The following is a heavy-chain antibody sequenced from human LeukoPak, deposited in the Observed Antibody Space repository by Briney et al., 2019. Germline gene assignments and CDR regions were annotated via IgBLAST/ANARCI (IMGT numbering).Heavy chain of an antibody. CDR2: INSHGDST. J-gene: IGHJ4*02. Sequence: GGSLRLSCAASGFTFSSYAMSWVRQAPGKGLEWVSTINSHGDSTYYADSVKGRFSISRSNSRNTLYLQMSTLRAEDTAVYYCATSSTLIVVVPTAIRDYWGQGTLVAVSA. CDR3: ATSSTLIVVVPTAIRDY. D-gene: IGHD2-2*02. CDR1: GFTFSSYA. V-gene: IGHV3-23*01.